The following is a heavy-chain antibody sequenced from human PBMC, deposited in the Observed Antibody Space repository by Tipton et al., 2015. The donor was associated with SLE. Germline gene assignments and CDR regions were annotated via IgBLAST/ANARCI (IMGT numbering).Heavy chain of an antibody. CDR3: SRVFSLGVFWSGYFDY. V-gene: IGHV4-30-2*01. J-gene: IGHJ4*02. D-gene: IGHD3-3*01. CDR2: IFHSGST. Sequence: TLSLTCAVSGGSISSGGYSWSWIRQPPGKGLELIGYIFHSGSTYYNPSLKSRVTISVDRSKNQFSLRLSSVTAADTAVYYCSRVFSLGVFWSGYFDYWGQGTLVTVSS. CDR1: GGSISSGGYS.